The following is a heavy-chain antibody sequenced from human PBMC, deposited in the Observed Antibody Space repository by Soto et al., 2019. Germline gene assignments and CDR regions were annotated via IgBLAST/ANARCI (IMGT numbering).Heavy chain of an antibody. J-gene: IGHJ5*02. D-gene: IGHD3-10*01. V-gene: IGHV3-23*01. Sequence: GGSLRLSCAASGFTFRSAAMSWVRQAPGKGLEWVSVISGSGGSTYYADSVKGRFTISRDKSKSTLHLQMNSLRAEDTAVYYCARTYYYGSGSSLGGFDPWGQGTLVTVSS. CDR3: ARTYYYGSGSSLGGFDP. CDR2: ISGSGGST. CDR1: GFTFRSAA.